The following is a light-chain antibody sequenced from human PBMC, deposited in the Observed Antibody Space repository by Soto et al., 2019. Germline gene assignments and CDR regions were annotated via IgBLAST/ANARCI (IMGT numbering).Light chain of an antibody. CDR1: QNINNY. CDR3: QQVKTYPRT. V-gene: IGKV1-9*01. J-gene: IGKJ4*01. Sequence: DIQMTQSPSSLSGSVGDRFTMTCQASQNINNYLNWYHQKPGKPPNLLIYEESTLHSGVPSRFSGRKSGTQFTLTIDSLQPEDFATYYCQQVKTYPRTFGGGTKVDIK. CDR2: EES.